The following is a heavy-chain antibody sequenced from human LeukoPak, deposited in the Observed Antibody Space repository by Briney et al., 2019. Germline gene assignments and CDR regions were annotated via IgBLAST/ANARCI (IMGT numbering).Heavy chain of an antibody. Sequence: SETLSVTCMVSGGSITSFSVSWSWIRQPAGKGLEWLGRLFGSEMTSYNPSLSSRIPMSSDASKNQISMKLTSVTAADTAVYYCAKIKDFGELSVFDFWGQGILVTVSS. V-gene: IGHV4-61*02. D-gene: IGHD3-10*01. J-gene: IGHJ4*02. CDR3: AKIKDFGELSVFDF. CDR1: GGSITSFSVS. CDR2: LFGSEMT.